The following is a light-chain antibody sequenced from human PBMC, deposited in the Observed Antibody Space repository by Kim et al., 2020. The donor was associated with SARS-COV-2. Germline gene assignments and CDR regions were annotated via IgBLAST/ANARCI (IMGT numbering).Light chain of an antibody. CDR3: QQRSNWPRT. CDR2: DTS. Sequence: LSPGASAALSCRASQSISSYLASYPQKPGQAPRLLIYDTSNRATGIPARFSGSVSGTDFTLTISSLEPEDFAVYYCQQRSNWPRTFGQGTKVDIK. J-gene: IGKJ1*01. CDR1: QSISSY. V-gene: IGKV3-11*01.